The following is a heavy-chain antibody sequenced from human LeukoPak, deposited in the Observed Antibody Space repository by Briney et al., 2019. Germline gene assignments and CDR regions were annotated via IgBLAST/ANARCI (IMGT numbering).Heavy chain of an antibody. D-gene: IGHD2-2*01. CDR3: AREGRYCSSTSCSWFDP. CDR2: IYYSGST. Sequence: SETLSLTCTVSGGSISCYYWSWIRQPPGKGLEWIGYIYYSGSTNYNPSLKSRVTISVDTSKNQFSLKLSSVTAADTAVYYCAREGRYCSSTSCSWFDPWGQGTLVTVSS. J-gene: IGHJ5*02. CDR1: GGSISCYY. V-gene: IGHV4-59*01.